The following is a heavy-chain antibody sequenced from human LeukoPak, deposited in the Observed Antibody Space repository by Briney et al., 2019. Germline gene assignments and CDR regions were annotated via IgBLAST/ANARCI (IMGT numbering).Heavy chain of an antibody. CDR1: GFTFSSYN. J-gene: IGHJ4*02. CDR3: ARRKANSDGEFDY. CDR2: ISSSGSSI. V-gene: IGHV3-48*01. Sequence: GGSLRLSCAASGFTFSSYNMNWVRQAPGKGLDWVSFISSSGSSITYTDSVKGRFTISRDNVKNSLYLQMNSLRAEDTAVYYCARRKANSDGEFDYWGQGTLVTVSS. D-gene: IGHD3-10*01.